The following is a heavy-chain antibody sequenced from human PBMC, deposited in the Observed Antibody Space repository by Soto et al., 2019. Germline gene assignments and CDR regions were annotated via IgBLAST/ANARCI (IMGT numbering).Heavy chain of an antibody. J-gene: IGHJ6*01. CDR2: ISAYDGNT. V-gene: IGHV1-18*01. CDR1: GYTLTSYC. D-gene: IGHD3-3*01. CDR3: ARDTSFGVLIILLGMDV. Sequence: GASVKVSCKASGYTLTSYCISWVRQASGQGLEGMGWISAYDGNTNYAQKLQGRVTMTTDTSTSTAYMELRSLRSDDTAVYFCARDTSFGVLIILLGMDVWEQGTAVTVSS.